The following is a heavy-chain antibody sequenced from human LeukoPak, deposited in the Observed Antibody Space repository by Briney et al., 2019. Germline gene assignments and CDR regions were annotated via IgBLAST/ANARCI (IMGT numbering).Heavy chain of an antibody. D-gene: IGHD2-21*02. CDR2: ISSSSSYI. V-gene: IGHV3-21*01. J-gene: IGHJ4*02. CDR3: ARLGDHLDYDY. Sequence: PGGSLRLSYAASGFTSSSYSMNWVRQAPGKGLEWVSSISSSSSYIYYADSVKGRFTISRDNAKNSLYLQMNSLRAEDTAVYYCARLGDHLDYDYWGQGTLVTVSS. CDR1: GFTSSSYS.